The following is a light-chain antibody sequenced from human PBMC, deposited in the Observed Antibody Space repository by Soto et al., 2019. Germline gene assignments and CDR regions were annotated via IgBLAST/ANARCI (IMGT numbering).Light chain of an antibody. CDR1: SSDVGGYNY. CDR2: AFT. Sequence: SVLTQPRSVSGSPGQSVTISCTGTSSDVGGYNYVSWFQQHPGKAPKLMIYAFTERPSGVPDRFSGSQSCHPAPLTLPGLQAEDEVDYYCCSYVGTFTYVFGTGTKVTVL. J-gene: IGLJ1*01. V-gene: IGLV2-11*02. CDR3: CSYVGTFTYV.